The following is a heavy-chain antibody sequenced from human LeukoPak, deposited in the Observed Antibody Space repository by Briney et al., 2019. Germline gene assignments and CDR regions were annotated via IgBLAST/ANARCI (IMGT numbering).Heavy chain of an antibody. CDR1: GFIFSYYA. Sequence: GGSLRLSCAASGFIFSYYAMHWVRQAPGKGLEWLAITSYDGGNKYYADSVKGRFTVSRDNSKNTLYLQMNSLRAEDTAMYYCARAPDYGDYIDYWGQGTLVTVSS. V-gene: IGHV3-30-3*01. J-gene: IGHJ4*02. D-gene: IGHD4-17*01. CDR3: ARAPDYGDYIDY. CDR2: TSYDGGNK.